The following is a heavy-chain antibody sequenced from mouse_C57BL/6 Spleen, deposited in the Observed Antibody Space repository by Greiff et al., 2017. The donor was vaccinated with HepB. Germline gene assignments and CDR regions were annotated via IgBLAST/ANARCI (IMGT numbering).Heavy chain of an antibody. CDR1: GFTFSSYA. Sequence: EVQLQQSGEGLVKPGGSLKLSCAASGFTFSSYAMSWVRQTPEKRLEWVAYISSGGDYIYYADTVKGRFTISRDNARNTLYLQMSSLKSEDTAMYYCTRDSSGYGGAMDYWGQGTSVTVSS. D-gene: IGHD3-2*02. CDR3: TRDSSGYGGAMDY. CDR2: ISSGGDYI. J-gene: IGHJ4*01. V-gene: IGHV5-9-1*02.